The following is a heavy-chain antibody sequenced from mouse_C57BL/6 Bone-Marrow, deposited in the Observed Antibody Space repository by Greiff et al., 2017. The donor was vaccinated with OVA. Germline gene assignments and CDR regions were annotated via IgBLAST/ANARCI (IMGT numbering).Heavy chain of an antibody. CDR3: ARSTLSYYDYDERMDY. D-gene: IGHD2-4*01. CDR2: IYPRSGNT. CDR1: GYTFTSYG. V-gene: IGHV1-81*01. Sequence: QVQLKESGAELARPGASVKLSCKASGYTFTSYGISWVKQRTGQGLEWIGEIYPRSGNTYYNEKFKGKATLTADKSSSTAYMELRSLTSEDSAVYFCARSTLSYYDYDERMDYWGQGTSVTVSS. J-gene: IGHJ4*01.